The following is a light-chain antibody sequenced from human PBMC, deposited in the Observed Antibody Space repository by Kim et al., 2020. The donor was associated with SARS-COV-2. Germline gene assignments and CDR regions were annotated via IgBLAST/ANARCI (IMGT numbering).Light chain of an antibody. V-gene: IGKV1-5*01. CDR1: QSISSW. Sequence: DIQMTQSPSTLSASVGDRVTITCRASQSISSWLAWYQQKPGKAPKLLIYDASSLESGVPSRFSGSGSGTEFTLTINSLQPDDFATYYCQRYNSYSHTFGQGTKLEIK. CDR3: QRYNSYSHT. J-gene: IGKJ2*01. CDR2: DAS.